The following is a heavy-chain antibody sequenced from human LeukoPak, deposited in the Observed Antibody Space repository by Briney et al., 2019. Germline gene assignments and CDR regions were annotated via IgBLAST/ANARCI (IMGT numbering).Heavy chain of an antibody. J-gene: IGHJ5*02. CDR3: VRGGSGQASNWFDP. CDR1: GFIFSSYE. D-gene: IGHD3-3*01. V-gene: IGHV3-48*03. Sequence: HSGGSLRLSCAASGFIFSSYEMNWVRQAPGKEPEWVSYISNSGYTIAYTDSVKGRFTISRDNTKNSLYLQMNSLRAEDTAVYYCVRGGSGQASNWFDPWGQGTLVTVSS. CDR2: ISNSGYTI.